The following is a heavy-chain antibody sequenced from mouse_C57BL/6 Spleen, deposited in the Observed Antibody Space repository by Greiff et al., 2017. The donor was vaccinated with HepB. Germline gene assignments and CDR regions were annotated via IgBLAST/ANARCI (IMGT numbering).Heavy chain of an antibody. V-gene: IGHV5-6*02. J-gene: IGHJ2*01. CDR1: GFTFSSYG. CDR2: ISSGGSYT. D-gene: IGHD1-1*01. Sequence: EVKLVESGGDLVKPGGSLKLSCAASGFTFSSYGMSWVRQTPDKRLEWVATISSGGSYTYYPDSVKGRFTISRDNTKNTLYLQMSSLKSEDTAMYYCARRNYGSEYWGQGTTLTVSS. CDR3: ARRNYGSEY.